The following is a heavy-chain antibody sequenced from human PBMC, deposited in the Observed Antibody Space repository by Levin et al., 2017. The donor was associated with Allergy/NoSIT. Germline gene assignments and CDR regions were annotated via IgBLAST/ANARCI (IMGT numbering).Heavy chain of an antibody. CDR3: ARDTYYYDSSGYYPYYFDY. J-gene: IGHJ4*02. D-gene: IGHD3-22*01. V-gene: IGHV3-21*01. CDR1: GFTFSSYS. CDR2: ISSSSSYI. Sequence: ETLSLTCAASGFTFSSYSMNWVRQAPGKGLEWVSSISSSSSYIYYADSVKGRFTISRDNAKNSLYLQMHSLRAEDTAVYYCARDTYYYDSSGYYPYYFDYWGQGTLVTVSS.